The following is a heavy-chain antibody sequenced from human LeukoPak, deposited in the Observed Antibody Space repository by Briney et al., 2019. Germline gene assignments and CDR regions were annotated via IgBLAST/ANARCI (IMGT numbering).Heavy chain of an antibody. J-gene: IGHJ3*02. CDR3: ARDGGAAGTGDDAFDI. CDR1: GYTFTSYF. D-gene: IGHD6-13*01. V-gene: IGHV1-46*01. Sequence: ASVKVSCKASGYTFTSYFMHWVRQAPGQGLDWMGIINPSAGSTSYAQKFQGRVTMTRDTSTSTVYMELSSLRSEDTAVHYCARDGGAAGTGDDAFDIWGQRTMVTVSS. CDR2: INPSAGST.